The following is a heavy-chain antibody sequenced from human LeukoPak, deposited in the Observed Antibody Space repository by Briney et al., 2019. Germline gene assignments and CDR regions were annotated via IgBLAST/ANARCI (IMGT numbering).Heavy chain of an antibody. CDR3: ARVPLMVYDNWFDP. CDR2: ISGSGGST. J-gene: IGHJ5*02. Sequence: GGSLRLSCVASGFTFSNYAMSRVRQAPGKGLEWVSAISGSGGSTYYADSVKGRFTISRDNSKNTLYLQMNSLRAEDTALYYCARVPLMVYDNWFDPWGQGTLVTVSS. CDR1: GFTFSNYA. V-gene: IGHV3-23*01. D-gene: IGHD2-8*01.